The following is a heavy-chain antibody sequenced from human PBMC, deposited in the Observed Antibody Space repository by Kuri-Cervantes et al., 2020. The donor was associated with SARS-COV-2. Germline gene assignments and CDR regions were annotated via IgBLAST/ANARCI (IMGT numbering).Heavy chain of an antibody. J-gene: IGHJ4*02. CDR1: GDTFNSHT. V-gene: IGHV1-69*01. D-gene: IGHD6-13*01. Sequence: KISCKASGDTFNSHTINWVRQAPGQGLEWMGGIVPIFGTPDYAQKFQGRVTITADTSIAYMELFSLRSDDTAVYYCARDDGGAAGQESIFDYWGQGTLVTVSS. CDR2: IVPIFGTP. CDR3: ARDDGGAAGQESIFDY.